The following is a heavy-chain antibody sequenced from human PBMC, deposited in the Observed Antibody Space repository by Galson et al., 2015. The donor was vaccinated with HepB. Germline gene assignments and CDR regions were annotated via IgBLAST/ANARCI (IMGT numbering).Heavy chain of an antibody. CDR3: ARGALPRPDYHESSGYYRYYGMDV. CDR1: GFTVTSNY. D-gene: IGHD3-22*01. CDR2: IYGDGTM. Sequence: SLRLSCAASGFTVTSNYMTWVRQAPGKGLEWVSVIYGDGTMYHADSVKGRFTISRDNLKNALYLQMNRLRTEDTAVYYCARGALPRPDYHESSGYYRYYGMDVWGQGTTVTVSS. V-gene: IGHV3-66*02. J-gene: IGHJ6*02.